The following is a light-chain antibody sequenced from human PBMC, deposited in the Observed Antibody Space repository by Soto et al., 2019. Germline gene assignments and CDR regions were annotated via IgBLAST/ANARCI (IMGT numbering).Light chain of an antibody. V-gene: IGKV2-30*01. Sequence: DVVLTQSPLSLPVTLGQPASISCRSTQSLVYSDGNIYLNWFQQRPGQSPRRLIYKVSNRDSGVPDRCSSSGSGTDFTLKISRVEAEDGGVYYCMQGTHWPPITFGQGTRLEIK. CDR1: QSLVYSDGNIY. CDR2: KVS. J-gene: IGKJ5*01. CDR3: MQGTHWPPIT.